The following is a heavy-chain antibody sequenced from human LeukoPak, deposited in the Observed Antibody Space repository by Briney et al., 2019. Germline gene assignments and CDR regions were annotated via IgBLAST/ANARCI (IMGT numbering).Heavy chain of an antibody. D-gene: IGHD6-19*01. CDR1: GYTFTGYY. CDR3: ARQIAVAGPIDY. CDR2: IYPGDSDT. V-gene: IGHV5-51*01. J-gene: IGHJ4*02. Sequence: ASVKVSCKASGYTFTGYYMHWVRQAPGQGLEWMGIIYPGDSDTRYSPSFQGQVTISADKSISTAYLQWSSLKASDTAMYYCARQIAVAGPIDYWGQGTLVTVSS.